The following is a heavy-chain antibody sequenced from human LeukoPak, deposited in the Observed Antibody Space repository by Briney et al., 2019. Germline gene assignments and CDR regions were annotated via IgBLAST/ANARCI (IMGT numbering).Heavy chain of an antibody. Sequence: SETLSLTCTVSGGSISSHYWSWIRQPPGKGLEWIGYIYYSGSTNYNPSLKSRVTISVDTSKNQFSLKLSSVTAADTAVYYCARDLLPGDSGANDAFDIWGQGTMVTVSS. CDR2: IYYSGST. J-gene: IGHJ3*02. CDR1: GGSISSHY. CDR3: ARDLLPGDSGANDAFDI. V-gene: IGHV4-59*11. D-gene: IGHD4-17*01.